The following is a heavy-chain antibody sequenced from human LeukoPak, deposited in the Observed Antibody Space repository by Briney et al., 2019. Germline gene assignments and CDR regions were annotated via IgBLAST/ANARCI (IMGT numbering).Heavy chain of an antibody. J-gene: IGHJ4*02. Sequence: GSLRLSCAASGFTFSSYAMSWIRQPPGKGLEWIGEINHSGSTNYNPSLKSRVTISVDTSKNQFSLKLSSVTAADTAVYYCARGYPVYGSFDYWGQGTLVTVSS. D-gene: IGHD2/OR15-2a*01. CDR1: GFTFSSYA. CDR2: INHSGST. V-gene: IGHV4-34*01. CDR3: ARGYPVYGSFDY.